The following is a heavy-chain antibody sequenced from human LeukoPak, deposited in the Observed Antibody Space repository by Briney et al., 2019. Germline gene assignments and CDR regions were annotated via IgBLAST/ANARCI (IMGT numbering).Heavy chain of an antibody. CDR1: GFTFNNYA. CDR3: AKDRGYYDSSGYWFDP. D-gene: IGHD3-22*01. J-gene: IGHJ5*02. Sequence: GGSLRLSCAASGFTFNNYAMSWVRQAPGRGLEWVSAISSGGDYTNSADSVKGRFTISRDNSKNTLYLQMNSLRAEDTAVYYCAKDRGYYDSSGYWFDPWGQGTLVTVSS. CDR2: ISSGGDYT. V-gene: IGHV3-23*01.